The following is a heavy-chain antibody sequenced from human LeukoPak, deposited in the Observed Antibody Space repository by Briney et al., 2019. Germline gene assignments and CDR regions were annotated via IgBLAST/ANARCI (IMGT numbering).Heavy chain of an antibody. Sequence: ASVKVSCKASGYTFTAYYIHWVRQAPGQGLEWMGWINPNSGDTNYAQKFQVRVTMTRDTSITTAYMELSSLRSDDTAVYYCAGGSLREIDYWGQGTLVTVSS. CDR2: INPNSGDT. CDR3: AGGSLREIDY. CDR1: GYTFTAYY. J-gene: IGHJ4*02. D-gene: IGHD4-17*01. V-gene: IGHV1-2*02.